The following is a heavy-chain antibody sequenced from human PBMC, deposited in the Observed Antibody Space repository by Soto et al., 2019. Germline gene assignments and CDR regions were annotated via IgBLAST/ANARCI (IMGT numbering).Heavy chain of an antibody. Sequence: PGGSLRLSCAASGFTFSDHYMDWVRQAPGKGLEWVGRARNKANSYITEYAASVKGRFIISRDDSKNSLFLQMNSLKTEDTAVYYCTRGGYDFWSGYYNYWGQGTLVTVSS. CDR1: GFTFSDHY. J-gene: IGHJ4*02. V-gene: IGHV3-72*01. CDR3: TRGGYDFWSGYYNY. D-gene: IGHD3-3*01. CDR2: ARNKANSYIT.